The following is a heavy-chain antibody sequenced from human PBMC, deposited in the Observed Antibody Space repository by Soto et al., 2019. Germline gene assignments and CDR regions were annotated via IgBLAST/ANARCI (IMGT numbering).Heavy chain of an antibody. CDR1: GFTFTSSA. Sequence: QMQLVQSGPEVKKPGTSVKVSCKASGFTFTSSAVQWVRQARGQRLEWIGWIVVGSGNTNYAQKFQERVTITRDMAXXPSHSGASSLGSGGTAVDYRAGGKEFLWFGDAFDIWGQGTMVTVSS. CDR2: IVVGSGNT. V-gene: IGHV1-58*01. D-gene: IGHD3-10*01. J-gene: IGHJ3*02. CDR3: AGGKEFLWFGDAFDI.